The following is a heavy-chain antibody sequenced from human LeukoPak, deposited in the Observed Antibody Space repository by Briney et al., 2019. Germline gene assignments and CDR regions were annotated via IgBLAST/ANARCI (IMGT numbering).Heavy chain of an antibody. J-gene: IGHJ6*04. CDR1: GFTFSSYW. D-gene: IGHD3-10*01. CDR2: IKHDGGEK. CDR3: ARDAPQYGSGSYSNWDYYYYGMDV. Sequence: GGSLRLSCAASGFTFSSYWMSWVRQAPGKGLEWVANIKHDGGEKYYVDSVKGRFTISRDNAKNSLYLQMNSLRAEDTAVYYCARDAPQYGSGSYSNWDYYYYGMDVWGKGTTVTVSS. V-gene: IGHV3-7*03.